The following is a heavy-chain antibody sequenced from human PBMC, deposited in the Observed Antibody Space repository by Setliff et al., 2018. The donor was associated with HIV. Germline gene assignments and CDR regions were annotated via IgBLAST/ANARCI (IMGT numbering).Heavy chain of an antibody. CDR2: ISPNTGGT. Sequence: ASVKVSCKASGYTFTGYYIHWVRQAPGQGLEWMGRISPNTGGTIYAQKLQGRVTMTRDTSISTAYMELSSLTSDDTAVYYCARVATVTTPFDYGGQGTLVTVSS. J-gene: IGHJ4*02. CDR1: GYTFTGYY. D-gene: IGHD4-17*01. V-gene: IGHV1-2*06. CDR3: ARVATVTTPFDY.